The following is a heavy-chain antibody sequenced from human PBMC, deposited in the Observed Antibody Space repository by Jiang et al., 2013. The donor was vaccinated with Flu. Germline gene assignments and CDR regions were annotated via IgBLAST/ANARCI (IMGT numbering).Heavy chain of an antibody. V-gene: IGHV4-59*01. Sequence: NPSLKSRVTISVDTSKNQFSLKLSSVTAADTAVYYCARDYDFWSTGGGLDVWGQGATVTVSS. CDR3: ARDYDFWSTGGGLDV. D-gene: IGHD3-3*01. J-gene: IGHJ6*02.